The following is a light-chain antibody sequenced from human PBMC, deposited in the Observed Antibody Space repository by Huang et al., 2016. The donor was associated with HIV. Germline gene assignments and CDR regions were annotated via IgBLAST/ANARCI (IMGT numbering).Light chain of an antibody. CDR3: QQYDSSPWT. CDR1: QSVSSSY. V-gene: IGKV3-20*01. J-gene: IGKJ1*01. Sequence: EIVLTQSPGTLSLSPGERATLSCRASQSVSSSYLALSQQKPGQAPRLLFYGAASRATGSPDRFSGSGSGTDFTLTISRLEPEDFAVYYCQQYDSSPWTFGQGTKVEIK. CDR2: GAA.